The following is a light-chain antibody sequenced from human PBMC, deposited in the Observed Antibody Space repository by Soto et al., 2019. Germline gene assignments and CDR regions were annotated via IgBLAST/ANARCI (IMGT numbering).Light chain of an antibody. Sequence: EIVMTQSPATLSVSPGERATLSCRASQSVSTNLAWYQQKPGQAPRLLIYGASTRANGIPARFSGSGSGTEFSLTSSSRQAEDFAVYYCQLYNKWPRPFGQGTKLEIK. V-gene: IGKV3-15*01. CDR1: QSVSTN. CDR2: GAS. J-gene: IGKJ2*01. CDR3: QLYNKWPRP.